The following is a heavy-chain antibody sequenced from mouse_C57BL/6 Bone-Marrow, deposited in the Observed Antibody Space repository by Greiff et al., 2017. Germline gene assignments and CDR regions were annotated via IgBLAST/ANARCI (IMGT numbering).Heavy chain of an antibody. CDR1: GFNIKDDY. D-gene: IGHD1-1*01. CDR3: TTCYGSSYWYFDV. V-gene: IGHV14-4*01. J-gene: IGHJ1*03. CDR2: IDPENGDT. Sequence: VQLQQSGAELVRPGASVKLSCTASGFNIKDDYMHWVKQRPEQGLEWIGWIDPENGDTEYASKFQGKATITADTSSNTAYLQLSSLTSADTAVYFCTTCYGSSYWYFDVWGTGATVTVSS.